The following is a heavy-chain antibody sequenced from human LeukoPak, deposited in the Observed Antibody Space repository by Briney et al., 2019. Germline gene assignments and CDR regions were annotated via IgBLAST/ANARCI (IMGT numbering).Heavy chain of an antibody. Sequence: ASVKVSCKASGCTFTSYDINWVRQATGQGLEWMGWMNPNSGNTDYAQKFQGRVTMTSNTSISTAYMELSSLRSEDTAVFYCARSSHSSGYYYTLAFDYWGQGTLVTVSS. CDR3: ARSSHSSGYYYTLAFDY. J-gene: IGHJ4*02. CDR1: GCTFTSYD. CDR2: MNPNSGNT. D-gene: IGHD3-22*01. V-gene: IGHV1-8*01.